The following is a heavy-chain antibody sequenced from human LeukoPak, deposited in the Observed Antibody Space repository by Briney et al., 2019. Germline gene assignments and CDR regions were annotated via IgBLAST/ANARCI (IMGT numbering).Heavy chain of an antibody. CDR3: ARVGGLKIRGFMIFFGLGGYYSGMDV. D-gene: IGHD3-10*01. V-gene: IGHV4-38-2*02. CDR1: AYSISDGWV. CDR2: INHRGRT. J-gene: IGHJ6*02. Sequence: SGTLSLTCTVSAYSISDGWVWGMIRQPPGKGLEWIGEINHRGRTHSTPSLKSRVTISVDTSKNQFSLKLSSMTAADTATYYCARVGGLKIRGFMIFFGLGGYYSGMDVWGQGTTVSVSS.